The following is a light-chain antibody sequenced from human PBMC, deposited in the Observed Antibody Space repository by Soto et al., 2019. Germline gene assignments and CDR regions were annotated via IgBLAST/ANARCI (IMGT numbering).Light chain of an antibody. J-gene: IGKJ1*01. CDR3: QQYNSYSWA. V-gene: IGKV1-5*03. Sequence: DIQMTQSPSTLSASVGDRVTITCRASQSISTWLAWYQQRAGKAPKLLIYKASNLESGVPSRFSGSGSGTDFTLTISSLQPDDFATYYCQQYNSYSWAFGQRTKVDIK. CDR1: QSISTW. CDR2: KAS.